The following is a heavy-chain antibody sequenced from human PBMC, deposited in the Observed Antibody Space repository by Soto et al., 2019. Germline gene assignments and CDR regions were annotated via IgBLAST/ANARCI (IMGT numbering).Heavy chain of an antibody. CDR3: ARGGVTVGYYFDY. CDR1: GGCFSGFY. CDR2: INHSGST. V-gene: IGHV4-34*01. Sequence: QVQLQQRGAGLLKPSETLSLTCAVSGGCFSGFYWTWIRQHQGKRLEWLGEINHSGSTNYNPSLKSRVTISVDTSKNQFSLELSSVTAADTAVYYCARGGVTVGYYFDYWGQGTLVTVSS. J-gene: IGHJ4*02. D-gene: IGHD1-20*01.